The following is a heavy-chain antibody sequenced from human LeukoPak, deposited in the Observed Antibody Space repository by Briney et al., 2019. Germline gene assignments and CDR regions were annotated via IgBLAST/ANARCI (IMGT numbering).Heavy chain of an antibody. J-gene: IGHJ6*02. CDR3: ARDPVGFGELHYGMDV. CDR2: IWYDGSNK. Sequence: GGALRLSCAASGFTFSSYGMHWVRQAPGKGLGWVAVIWYDGSNKYYADSVKGRFTISRDNSKNTLYLQMNSLRAEDTAVYYCARDPVGFGELHYGMDVWGQGTTVTVSS. V-gene: IGHV3-33*01. D-gene: IGHD3-10*01. CDR1: GFTFSSYG.